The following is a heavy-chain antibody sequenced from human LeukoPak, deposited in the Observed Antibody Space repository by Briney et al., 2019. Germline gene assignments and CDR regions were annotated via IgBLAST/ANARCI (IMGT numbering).Heavy chain of an antibody. CDR3: ARLVDWYFDL. J-gene: IGHJ2*01. Sequence: PSETLSLTCAVYGGSFSGYYWTWIRQPPGKSLEWIGEINHNGNTNYNPSLKSRVTISIETSKNQFSLKMTSLTAADTAVYYCARLVDWYFDLWGRGTLVTASS. CDR2: INHNGNT. CDR1: GGSFSGYY. V-gene: IGHV4-34*01.